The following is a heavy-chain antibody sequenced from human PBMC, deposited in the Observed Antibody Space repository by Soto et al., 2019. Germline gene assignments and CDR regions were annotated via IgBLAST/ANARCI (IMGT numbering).Heavy chain of an antibody. CDR2: IYVSGST. J-gene: IGHJ5*02. D-gene: IGHD3-10*01. Sequence: SGGSLRLSCTASRSTVTFNHMSWVRQAPGKGLEWVSVIYVSGSTYNADSVKGRFTISRDKSTNTVYLQMNSLRADDTGVYYCARDYSVSGSYAPWFDPWGQGALVTVSS. CDR3: ARDYSVSGSYAPWFDP. CDR1: RSTVTFNH. V-gene: IGHV3-66*01.